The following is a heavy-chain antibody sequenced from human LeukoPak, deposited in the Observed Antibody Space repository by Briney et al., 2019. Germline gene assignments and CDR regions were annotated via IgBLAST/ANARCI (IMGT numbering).Heavy chain of an antibody. J-gene: IGHJ3*02. CDR3: ARGRWLPNAFDI. CDR2: IYYSGRT. CDR1: GDSINSYY. V-gene: IGHV4-59*01. Sequence: TSETLSLTCTVSGDSINSYYWNWIRQPPGKGLEWIGYIYYSGRTDYNPPLKSRVTISVDTSKHQFSMKLKSVTAADTAVYFCARGRWLPNAFDIWGQGTMVTVFS. D-gene: IGHD5-24*01.